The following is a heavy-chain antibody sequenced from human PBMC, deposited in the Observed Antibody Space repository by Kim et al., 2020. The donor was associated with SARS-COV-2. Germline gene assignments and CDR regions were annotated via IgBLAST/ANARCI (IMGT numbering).Heavy chain of an antibody. D-gene: IGHD6-19*01. CDR2: IIPIFGTA. CDR1: GGTFSSYA. Sequence: SVKVSCKASGGTFSSYAISWVRQAPGQGLEWMGGIIPIFGTANYAQKFQGRATITADESTSTAYMALSSLRSEDTAVYYCAVYSSDEYNWFDPWGQGTLVTVSS. CDR3: AVYSSDEYNWFDP. J-gene: IGHJ5*02. V-gene: IGHV1-69*13.